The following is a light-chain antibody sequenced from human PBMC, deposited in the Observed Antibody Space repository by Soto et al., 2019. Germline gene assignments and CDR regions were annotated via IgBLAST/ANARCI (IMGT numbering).Light chain of an antibody. V-gene: IGLV1-47*01. J-gene: IGLJ3*02. Sequence: QAVVTQPPSVSGTPGQRVTISCSGSSSNVGSNFVYWYQQFPGTAPKLLIYRTDQRPSGVPDRFSAPKPGTSASLAISGLRSDDEADYYCAAWDNSLRWVFGGGTKLTVL. CDR3: AAWDNSLRWV. CDR1: SSNVGSNF. CDR2: RTD.